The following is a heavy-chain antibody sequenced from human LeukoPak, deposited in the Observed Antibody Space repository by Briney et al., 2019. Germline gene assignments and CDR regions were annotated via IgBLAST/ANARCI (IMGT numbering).Heavy chain of an antibody. CDR3: ARDQNSVRGDYALGY. Sequence: PGGSLRLSCAASGFTFSSYAMHWVRQAPGKGLEWVAVISYDGSNKYYADSVKGRFTISRDNSKNTLYLQMNSLRAEDTALYYCARDQNSVRGDYALGYWGQGTLVTVSS. CDR2: ISYDGSNK. CDR1: GFTFSSYA. D-gene: IGHD4-17*01. V-gene: IGHV3-30*04. J-gene: IGHJ4*02.